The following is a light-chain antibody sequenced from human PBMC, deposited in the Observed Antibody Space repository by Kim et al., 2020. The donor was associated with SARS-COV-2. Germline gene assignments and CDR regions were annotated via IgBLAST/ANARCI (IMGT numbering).Light chain of an antibody. J-gene: IGLJ3*02. CDR3: AAWDDSLSGWV. V-gene: IGLV1-47*01. Sequence: ELTQPPSASGTPGQRVTISCSGSSSNIGSNYVYWYQQLPGTAPKLLIYRNNQRPSGVPDRFSGSKSGTSASLAISGLRSEDEADYYCAAWDDSLSGWVFCGWTQLTVL. CDR1: SSNIGSNY. CDR2: RNN.